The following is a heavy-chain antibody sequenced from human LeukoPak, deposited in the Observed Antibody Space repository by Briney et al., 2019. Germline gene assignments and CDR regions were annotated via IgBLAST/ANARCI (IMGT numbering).Heavy chain of an antibody. Sequence: GRSLRLSCAASGFTFSSYGMHWVRQAPGKGLEWVAVIWYDGSNKYYADSVKGRFTISRDNSKNTLYLQMNSLRAEDTAVYYCARDRRRDGYNLDYWGQGTLVTVSS. J-gene: IGHJ4*02. V-gene: IGHV3-33*01. CDR1: GFTFSSYG. CDR3: ARDRRRDGYNLDY. CDR2: IWYDGSNK. D-gene: IGHD5-24*01.